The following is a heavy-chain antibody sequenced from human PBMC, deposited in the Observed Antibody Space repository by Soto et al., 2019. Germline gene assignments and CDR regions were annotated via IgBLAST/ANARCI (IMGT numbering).Heavy chain of an antibody. CDR2: MYYSGST. Sequence: QVQLRESGPGLVKPSQTLSLTCTVSGGSINSGGYYWNWIRQHPGKGLEWIGYMYYSGSTYYTPSLRSRVIISAAPSANHCSLNLSSVTAADPAVYFCARGYRQSGYSSRWVFAYWGQGTLVTVSS. V-gene: IGHV4-31*03. J-gene: IGHJ4*02. D-gene: IGHD6-13*01. CDR1: GGSINSGGYY. CDR3: ARGYRQSGYSSRWVFAY.